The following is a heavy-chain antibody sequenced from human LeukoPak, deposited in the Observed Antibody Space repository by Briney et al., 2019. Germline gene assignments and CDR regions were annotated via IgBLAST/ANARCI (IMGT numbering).Heavy chain of an antibody. CDR1: GFTFSSYG. V-gene: IGHV3-30*03. Sequence: TGGSLRLSCAASGFTFSSYGIHWVRQAPGKGLEWVAVISYDGSNKYYADSVKGRFTISRDISKTTLYLQMNSLRAEDTAVYYCARDQSGYDHLDAFDIWGQGTMVTVSS. CDR2: ISYDGSNK. CDR3: ARDQSGYDHLDAFDI. J-gene: IGHJ3*02. D-gene: IGHD5-12*01.